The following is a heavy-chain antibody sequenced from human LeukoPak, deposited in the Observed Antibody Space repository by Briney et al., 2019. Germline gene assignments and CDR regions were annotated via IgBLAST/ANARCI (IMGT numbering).Heavy chain of an antibody. CDR3: AKATYSTSPGYYFDY. V-gene: IGHV3-9*01. J-gene: IGHJ4*02. D-gene: IGHD6-6*01. CDR1: GFTFDDYA. CDR2: ISWNSGRI. Sequence: GGSLRLSCAASGFTFDDYAMHWVRHGPGKGLEWVSGISWNSGRIGYADSVKGRFIISRDNAKNSLYLQMNSLRSEDTAFYYCAKATYSTSPGYYFDYWGQGTLVTVSS.